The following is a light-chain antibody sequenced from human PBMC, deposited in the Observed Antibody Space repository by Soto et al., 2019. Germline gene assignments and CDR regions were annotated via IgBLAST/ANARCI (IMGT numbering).Light chain of an antibody. J-gene: IGKJ5*01. Sequence: GQRATLSCPASQSVSRFLACSHQQPGQAPRLLIYDASNRATGIPARFSGSGSGTDFTLTISSLEPEEFAVYYCQEYGGSTINVGLGTRLEIK. V-gene: IGKV3-11*01. CDR2: DAS. CDR1: QSVSRF. CDR3: QEYGGSTIN.